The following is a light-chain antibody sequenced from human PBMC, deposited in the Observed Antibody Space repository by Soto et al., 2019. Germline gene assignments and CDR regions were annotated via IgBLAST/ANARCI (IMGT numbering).Light chain of an antibody. CDR3: QQYDNSFT. J-gene: IGKJ4*01. V-gene: IGKV3-15*01. CDR2: DSS. Sequence: EIVMTQSPATLSVSPGERATLSCRASQSVSSKLAWYQQKPGQAPRLLIYDSSSRATGIPVRFSGSGSGTEFTLTISSLQSEDFAVYYCQQYDNSFTFGGGTKVDIK. CDR1: QSVSSK.